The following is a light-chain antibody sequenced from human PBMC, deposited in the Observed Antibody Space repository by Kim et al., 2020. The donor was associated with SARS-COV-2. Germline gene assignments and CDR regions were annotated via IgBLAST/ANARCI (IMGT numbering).Light chain of an antibody. Sequence: SYELTQPPSVSVAPGETASITCGGDNIGTYSVHWYQQKPGQAPVVVIQYDNDRPSGIPERFSGSNSGNTATLTISRVEAGDEADYCCQVWDASSHSVFGGGTKLTVL. CDR2: YDN. V-gene: IGLV3-21*04. J-gene: IGLJ3*02. CDR3: QVWDASSHSV. CDR1: NIGTYS.